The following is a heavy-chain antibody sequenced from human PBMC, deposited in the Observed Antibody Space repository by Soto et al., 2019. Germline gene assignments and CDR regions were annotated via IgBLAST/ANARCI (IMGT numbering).Heavy chain of an antibody. Sequence: PGGSLRLSCAASGFNVGAFAVNWVRQAPGKGLEWVSGISVSDAFIYYADSVRGRFSISRDASENILYLQMNSLRVDDTALYYCTSETVAGITGLDYWGPGTLVTVSS. CDR3: TSETVAGITGLDY. V-gene: IGHV3-23*01. CDR1: GFNVGAFA. D-gene: IGHD1-20*01. CDR2: ISVSDAFI. J-gene: IGHJ4*02.